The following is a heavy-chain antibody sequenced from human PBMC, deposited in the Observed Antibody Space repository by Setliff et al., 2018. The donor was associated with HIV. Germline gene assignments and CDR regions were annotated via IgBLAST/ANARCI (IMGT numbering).Heavy chain of an antibody. Sequence: SVKVSCKASGGTFNTYGMNWVRQAPGQGPEWMGGIIPIAKSPNYAQKFQDRVTITADESTRTAYMELSNLRSEDTAVYYCARGLRSNFRSGKPRYYFDYWGQGTLVTVSS. CDR1: GGTFNTYG. CDR2: IIPIAKSP. V-gene: IGHV1-69*13. D-gene: IGHD3-3*01. J-gene: IGHJ4*02. CDR3: ARGLRSNFRSGKPRYYFDY.